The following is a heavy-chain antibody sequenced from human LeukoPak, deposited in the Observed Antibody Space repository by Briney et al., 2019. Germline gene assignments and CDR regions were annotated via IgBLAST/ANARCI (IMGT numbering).Heavy chain of an antibody. V-gene: IGHV4-34*01. CDR1: GRSFSAYY. J-gene: IGHJ4*02. Sequence: SETLSLTCAVYGRSFSAYYWSWIRQPPGKGLEWIGEINHSGSTNYNPSLKSRVAISVDTSRNQFSLRLSSVTAADTAVYYCARGQRITMTDWGQGTLVTVSS. D-gene: IGHD3-22*01. CDR3: ARGQRITMTD. CDR2: INHSGST.